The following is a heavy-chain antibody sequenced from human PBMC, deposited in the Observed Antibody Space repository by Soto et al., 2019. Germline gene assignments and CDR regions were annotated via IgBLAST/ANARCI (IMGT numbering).Heavy chain of an antibody. J-gene: IGHJ4*02. V-gene: IGHV1-18*01. Sequence: QVHLVQSGAEVKKPGASVKVSCKGSGYGFTTYGITWVRQAPGQGLEWMAWISAHNGNTNYAQKVQGRVTVTRDTSTITAYMELRSLRYDDTAVYYWARGRYGDYWGQGALVTVSS. CDR1: GYGFTTYG. CDR3: ARGRYGDY. CDR2: ISAHNGNT. D-gene: IGHD1-1*01.